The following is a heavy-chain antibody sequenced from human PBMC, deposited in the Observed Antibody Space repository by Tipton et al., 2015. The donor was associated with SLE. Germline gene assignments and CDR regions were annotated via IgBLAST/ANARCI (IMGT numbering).Heavy chain of an antibody. V-gene: IGHV4-59*01. J-gene: IGHJ4*02. CDR2: IYYSGST. CDR1: GGSISSYC. Sequence: TLSLTCTVSGGSISSYCWRWIRQPPGKGLEWIGYIYYSGSTNYNPSLKSRVTISVDTSKNQFSLKLSSVTAADTAVYYCARGMWSIHYWGQGTLVTVSS. CDR3: ARGMWSIHY. D-gene: IGHD2-21*01.